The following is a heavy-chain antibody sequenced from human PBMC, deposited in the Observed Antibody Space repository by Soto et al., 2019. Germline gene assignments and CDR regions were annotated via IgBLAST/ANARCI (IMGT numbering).Heavy chain of an antibody. CDR1: GGSISSGGYS. CDR2: IYHSGST. D-gene: IGHD3-22*01. J-gene: IGHJ5*02. V-gene: IGHV4-30-2*01. CDR3: ARGEGDSSGYFHRPNWFDP. Sequence: SETLSLTCAVSGGSISSGGYSWSWIRQPPGKGLEWIGYIYHSGSTYYNPSLKSRVTISVDRSKNQFSLKLSSVTAADTAVYYCARGEGDSSGYFHRPNWFDPWGQGTLVTVSS.